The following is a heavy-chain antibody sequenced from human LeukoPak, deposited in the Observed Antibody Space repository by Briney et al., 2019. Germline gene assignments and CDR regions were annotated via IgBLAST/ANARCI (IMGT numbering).Heavy chain of an antibody. Sequence: SQTLSLTCALSGDSLSSDSATWNWLRQSPSRGLEWLGRTYYRSKWYSAYAVSVKSRISINSDTSKNQFSLQLNSVTPEDTAIYYCARGPQWLNYWGQGTLVTVSS. V-gene: IGHV6-1*01. CDR1: GDSLSSDSAT. CDR3: ARGPQWLNY. J-gene: IGHJ4*02. CDR2: TYYRSKWYS. D-gene: IGHD6-19*01.